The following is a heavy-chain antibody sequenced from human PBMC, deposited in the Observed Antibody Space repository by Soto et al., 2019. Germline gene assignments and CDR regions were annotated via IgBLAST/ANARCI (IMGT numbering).Heavy chain of an antibody. D-gene: IGHD2-15*01. CDR3: ARHDSGGSYYYYYYMDV. V-gene: IGHV4-34*01. J-gene: IGHJ6*03. CDR1: GGSFSGYY. CDR2: INHSGST. Sequence: SETLSLTFAVYGGSFSGYYWSWIRQPPGKGLEGIGEINHSGSTNYNPSLKSRVTISVDTSKNQFSLRLSSVTAADTAVYYCARHDSGGSYYYYYYMDVWGKGTTVTVSS.